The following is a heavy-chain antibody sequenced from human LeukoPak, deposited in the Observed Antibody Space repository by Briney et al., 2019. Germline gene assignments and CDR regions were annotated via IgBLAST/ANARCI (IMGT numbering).Heavy chain of an antibody. D-gene: IGHD1-26*01. CDR3: ALDIVGPTAWHYGY. J-gene: IGHJ4*02. Sequence: GASVKVSCKASGGTFSSYAISWVRQAPGQGLEWMGWINPNSGGTNYAQKFQGRVTMTRDTSISTAHMELSRLRSDDTAVYYCALDIVGPTAWHYGYWGQGTLVTVSS. CDR2: INPNSGGT. V-gene: IGHV1-2*02. CDR1: GGTFSSYA.